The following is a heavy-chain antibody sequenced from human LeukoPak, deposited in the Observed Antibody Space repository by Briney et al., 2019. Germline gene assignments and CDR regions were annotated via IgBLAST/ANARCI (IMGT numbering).Heavy chain of an antibody. J-gene: IGHJ4*02. V-gene: IGHV3-48*04. D-gene: IGHD5-18*01. CDR1: GFTFSSYR. Sequence: GGSLRLSCAASGFTFSSYRMTWVRQAPGKGLEWVSYISSSSSSVYYADSVKGRLTISRDNAKNSLYLQMNSLRAEDTAVYYCAREGYSYGSYFDYWGQGTLVTVSS. CDR2: ISSSSSSV. CDR3: AREGYSYGSYFDY.